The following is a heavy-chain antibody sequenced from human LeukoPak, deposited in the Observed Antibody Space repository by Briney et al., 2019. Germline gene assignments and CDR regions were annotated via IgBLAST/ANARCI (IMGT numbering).Heavy chain of an antibody. J-gene: IGHJ5*02. Sequence: GASVKVSCKASGYTFTGYYTHWVRQAPGQGLEWMGWINPNSGGTNYAQKFQGRVTMTRDTSISTAYMELSRLRSDDTAVYYCARVVVGILEWLPSPQNWFDPWGQGTLVTVSS. CDR3: ARVVVGILEWLPSPQNWFDP. CDR2: INPNSGGT. V-gene: IGHV1-2*02. D-gene: IGHD3-3*01. CDR1: GYTFTGYY.